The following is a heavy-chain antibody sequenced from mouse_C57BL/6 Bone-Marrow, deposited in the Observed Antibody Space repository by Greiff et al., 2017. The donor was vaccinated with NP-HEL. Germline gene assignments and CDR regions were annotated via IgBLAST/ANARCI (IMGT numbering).Heavy chain of an antibody. CDR1: GYTFTSYG. Sequence: VQLKESGAELARPGASVKLSCKASGYTFTSYGISWVKQRTGQGLEWIGEIYPRSGNTYYNEKFKGKATLTADKSSSTAYMELRSLTSEDSAVYFGARGLLLWDGGFAYWGQGTLVTVSA. J-gene: IGHJ3*01. D-gene: IGHD2-3*01. V-gene: IGHV1-81*01. CDR2: IYPRSGNT. CDR3: ARGLLLWDGGFAY.